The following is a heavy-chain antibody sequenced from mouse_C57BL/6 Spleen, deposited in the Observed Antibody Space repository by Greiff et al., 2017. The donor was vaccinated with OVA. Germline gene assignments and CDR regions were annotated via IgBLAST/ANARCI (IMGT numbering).Heavy chain of an antibody. J-gene: IGHJ1*03. CDR2: IDPSDSYT. Sequence: VQLQQSGAELVRPGTSVKLSCKASGYTFTSYWMHWVKQRPGQGLEWIGVIDPSDSYTNYNQKFKGKATLTVDTSSSTAYMQLSSLTSEDSAVYYCAYYGSSYEGYFDVWGTGTTVTVSS. D-gene: IGHD1-1*01. CDR1: GYTFTSYW. CDR3: AYYGSSYEGYFDV. V-gene: IGHV1-59*01.